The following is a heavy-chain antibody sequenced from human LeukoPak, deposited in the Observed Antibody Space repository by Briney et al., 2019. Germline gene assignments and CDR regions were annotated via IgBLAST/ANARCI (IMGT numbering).Heavy chain of an antibody. D-gene: IGHD6-6*01. V-gene: IGHV4-39*01. CDR3: ARLATSFKNGFDI. CDR1: GGSISSSGSY. CDR2: FYYTGTT. Sequence: SETLSLTCSVSGGSISSSGSYWGWIRQPPGKGLEWVGSFYYTGTTYYNPSLKSRVTLSVDTSKTQLSLRLSSVTAADTAVYYCARLATSFKNGFDIWGQGTMVTISS. J-gene: IGHJ3*02.